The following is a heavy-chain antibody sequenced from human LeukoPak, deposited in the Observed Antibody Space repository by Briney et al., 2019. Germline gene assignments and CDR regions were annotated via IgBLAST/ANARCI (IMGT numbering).Heavy chain of an antibody. CDR2: IYYSGNT. CDR1: GDSINTKNYY. CDR3: ARHSYGTFDY. D-gene: IGHD5-18*01. V-gene: IGHV4-39*01. J-gene: IGHJ4*02. Sequence: SETLSLTCTVSGDSINTKNYYWGWIRQPPGKGLKWIGSIYYSGNTYYNPSLKSRVTLSIDTSKNQFSLRLSSVTAADTAVYHCARHSYGTFDYWGQGTLVTVSS.